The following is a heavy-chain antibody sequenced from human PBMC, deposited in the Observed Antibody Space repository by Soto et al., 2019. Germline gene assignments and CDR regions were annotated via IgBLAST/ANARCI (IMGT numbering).Heavy chain of an antibody. CDR2: ISSSGSSI. CDR3: ASLGYCSSTSCYEYAFDI. Sequence: PGGSLRLSCSASGFTFSSYAMHWVRQAPGKGLEYVSYISSSGSSIYYADSVKGRFTISRDNAKNSLYLQMNSLRAEDTAVYYCASLGYCSSTSCYEYAFDIWGQGTMVTVSS. J-gene: IGHJ3*02. V-gene: IGHV3-48*01. D-gene: IGHD2-2*01. CDR1: GFTFSSYA.